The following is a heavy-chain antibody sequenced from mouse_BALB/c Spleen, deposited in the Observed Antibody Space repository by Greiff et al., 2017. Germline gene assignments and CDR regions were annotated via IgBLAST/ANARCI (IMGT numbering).Heavy chain of an antibody. CDR3: ARPYDYDDGGYAMDY. D-gene: IGHD2-4*01. CDR2: IWSGGST. J-gene: IGHJ4*01. Sequence: QVQLKESGPGLVQPSQSLSITCTVSGFSLTSYGVHWVRQSPGKGLEWLGVIWSGGSTDYNAAFISRLSISKDNSKSQVFFKMNSLQANDTAIYYCARPYDYDDGGYAMDYWGQGTSVTVSS. CDR1: GFSLTSYG. V-gene: IGHV2-2*02.